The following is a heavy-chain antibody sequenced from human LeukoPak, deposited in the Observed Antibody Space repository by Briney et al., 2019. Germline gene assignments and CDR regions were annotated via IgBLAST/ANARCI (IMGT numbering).Heavy chain of an antibody. V-gene: IGHV3-53*01. J-gene: IGHJ4*02. Sequence: PGGSLRLSCAASGFTASSNYMSWVRQAPGKGLEWVSVIYSGGSTYYADSVKGRFTISRDNSKNTLYLQMNSLRAEDTAVYYCARAPMVRGVIEALDYWGQGTLVTVSS. CDR1: GFTASSNY. CDR3: ARAPMVRGVIEALDY. D-gene: IGHD3-10*01. CDR2: IYSGGST.